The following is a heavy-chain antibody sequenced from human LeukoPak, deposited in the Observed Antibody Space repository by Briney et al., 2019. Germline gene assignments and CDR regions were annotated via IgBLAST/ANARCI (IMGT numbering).Heavy chain of an antibody. Sequence: GGSLRLSCTASGFTFSSYWMHWVRQTPGKGLVWVSCIKSDGNSAIYADSVKDRFTISRDNAKNTLCLQMNSLRAEDTAVYYCARDSQYGRFDPWGQGTLVTVSS. J-gene: IGHJ5*02. D-gene: IGHD2/OR15-2a*01. CDR3: ARDSQYGRFDP. CDR1: GFTFSSYW. V-gene: IGHV3-74*01. CDR2: IKSDGNSA.